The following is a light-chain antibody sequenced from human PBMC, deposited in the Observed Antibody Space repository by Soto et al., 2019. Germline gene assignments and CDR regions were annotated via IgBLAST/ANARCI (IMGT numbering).Light chain of an antibody. CDR1: QSVSKNY. Sequence: EIVLTQSPGTRSLSPGERATLSCRASQSVSKNYLAWYQQKPGQAPRLLIYGASNRATGIPDRFSGSGSGTDFTLTISRMEPEDFAVDYCQRYGSSGTFGQGTKVDIK. CDR3: QRYGSSGT. V-gene: IGKV3-20*01. CDR2: GAS. J-gene: IGKJ1*01.